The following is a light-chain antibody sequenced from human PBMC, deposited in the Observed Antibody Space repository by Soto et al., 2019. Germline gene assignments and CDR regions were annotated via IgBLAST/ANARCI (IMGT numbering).Light chain of an antibody. CDR3: SSYAGSNNLRV. CDR2: EVS. J-gene: IGLJ1*01. V-gene: IGLV2-8*01. CDR1: SSDVGGYNY. Sequence: QSVLTQPPSASGSPGQSVTISCTGTSSDVGGYNYVSWYQQHPGKAPKLMIYEVSRRPSGVPDRFSGSKSGNTASLTVSGLQAEVEADYYGSSYAGSNNLRVFGTGTKVTVL.